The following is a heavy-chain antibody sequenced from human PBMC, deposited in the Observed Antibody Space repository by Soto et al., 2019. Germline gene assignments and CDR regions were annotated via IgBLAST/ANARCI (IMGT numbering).Heavy chain of an antibody. CDR1: GYTFTSYA. Sequence: ASVNVSCKAAGYTFTSYAMHWVRQAPGQRLEWMGWINAGNGNTKYSQKFQGRVTITRDTSASTAYMELSSLRSEDTAVYYCARAPGGPGIAEYWGQGTLVTVSS. CDR3: ARAPGGPGIAEY. V-gene: IGHV1-3*01. J-gene: IGHJ4*02. CDR2: INAGNGNT. D-gene: IGHD6-13*01.